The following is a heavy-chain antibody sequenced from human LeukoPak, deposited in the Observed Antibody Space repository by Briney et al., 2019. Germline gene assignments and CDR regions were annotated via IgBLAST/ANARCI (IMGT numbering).Heavy chain of an antibody. CDR1: GFTFSSYA. J-gene: IGHJ6*02. CDR3: AKDGAYDFWSGSQFAASYGMDV. Sequence: PGGSLRLSCAASGFTFSSYAMSWVRQAPGKGLEWVSAISGSGGSTYYADSVKGRFTISRDNSKNTLYLQMNSLRAEDTAVYYCAKDGAYDFWSGSQFAASYGMDVWGQGTTVTVSS. V-gene: IGHV3-23*01. CDR2: ISGSGGST. D-gene: IGHD3-3*01.